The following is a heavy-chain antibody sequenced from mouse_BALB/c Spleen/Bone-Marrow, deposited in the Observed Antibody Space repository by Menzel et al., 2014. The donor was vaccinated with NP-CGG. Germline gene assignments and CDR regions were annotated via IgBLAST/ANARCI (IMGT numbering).Heavy chain of an antibody. J-gene: IGHJ3*01. CDR3: ARIYDYDRGAWFAY. CDR1: GYSFTGYF. CDR2: INPYNGDT. Sequence: VQLQQSGPELVKPGASVMISCKASGYSFTGYFMNWVMQSHGKSLEWIGRINPYNGDTFYNQKFKGKATLTVDKSSNTAHMELRSLASEDSAVYYCARIYDYDRGAWFAYWGQGTLVTVSA. V-gene: IGHV1-20*02. D-gene: IGHD2-4*01.